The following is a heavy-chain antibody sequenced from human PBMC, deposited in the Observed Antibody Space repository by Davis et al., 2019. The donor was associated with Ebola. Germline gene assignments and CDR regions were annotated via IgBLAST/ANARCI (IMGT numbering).Heavy chain of an antibody. J-gene: IGHJ4*02. CDR3: ARDVSDYAVVAAPVDY. CDR1: GFTFSSYW. Sequence: PGGSLRLSCAASGFTFSSYWMSWVRQAPGKGLEWVANIKQDGSEKYYVDSVKGRFTISRDNAKNSLYLQMNSLRAEDTAVYYCARDVSDYAVVAAPVDYWGQGTLVTVPS. V-gene: IGHV3-7*01. CDR2: IKQDGSEK. D-gene: IGHD2-15*01.